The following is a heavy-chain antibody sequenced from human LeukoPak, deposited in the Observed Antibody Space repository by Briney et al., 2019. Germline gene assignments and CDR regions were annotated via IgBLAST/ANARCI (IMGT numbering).Heavy chain of an antibody. V-gene: IGHV3-30*04. CDR3: ARAATGSFDY. Sequence: GRSLRLPCAGSGFTFSPYAMHWVRQAPGKGLVWVALISYDGKNEWYADSVKGRFTISRDNSKNKLYLQMNSLRVDDTAIYYCARAATGSFDYWGQGTLVTVSS. CDR1: GFTFSPYA. CDR2: ISYDGKNE. D-gene: IGHD6-13*01. J-gene: IGHJ4*02.